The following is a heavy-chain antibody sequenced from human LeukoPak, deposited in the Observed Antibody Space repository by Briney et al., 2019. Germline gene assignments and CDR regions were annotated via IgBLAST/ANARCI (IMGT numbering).Heavy chain of an antibody. V-gene: IGHV5-51*01. CDR3: ARQPIDYGPDY. CDR2: IYPGDSDT. Sequence: GESLKISRKGSGYSFTSYWIGWVRQMPGKGLEWMGIIYPGDSDTRFSPSFQGQVTMSVDKSTTTAYLQWNSLKTSDTAIYFCARQPIDYGPDYWGQGTLVTVSS. J-gene: IGHJ4*02. D-gene: IGHD4/OR15-4a*01. CDR1: GYSFTSYW.